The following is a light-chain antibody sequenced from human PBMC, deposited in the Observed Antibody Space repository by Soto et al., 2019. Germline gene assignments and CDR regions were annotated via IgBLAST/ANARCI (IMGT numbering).Light chain of an antibody. CDR3: QQSYGTPII. J-gene: IGKJ5*01. CDR2: AAS. CDR1: QSISNY. V-gene: IGKV1-39*01. Sequence: DIQMTQSPFSLSAPVGDRVTITCRASQSISNYLNWYQQKQGKAPKLLIYAASTLQSGVPSRFSGSGSGTDFTLIISSLQPEDSATYYCQQSYGTPIIFGQGTRRDIK.